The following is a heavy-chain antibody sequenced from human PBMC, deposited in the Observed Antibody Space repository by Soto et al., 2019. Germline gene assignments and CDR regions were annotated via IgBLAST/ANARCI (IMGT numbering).Heavy chain of an antibody. J-gene: IGHJ3*02. V-gene: IGHV3-30-3*01. CDR3: ARGGYSYGSPPHDAFDI. Sequence: QVQLVESGGGVVQPGRSLRLSCAASGFTFSSYAMHWVRQAPGKGLEWVAVISYDGSNKYYADSVKGRFTISRDNSKNTLYLQMNSLRAEDTAVYYCARGGYSYGSPPHDAFDIWGQGTTVTVSS. CDR1: GFTFSSYA. D-gene: IGHD5-18*01. CDR2: ISYDGSNK.